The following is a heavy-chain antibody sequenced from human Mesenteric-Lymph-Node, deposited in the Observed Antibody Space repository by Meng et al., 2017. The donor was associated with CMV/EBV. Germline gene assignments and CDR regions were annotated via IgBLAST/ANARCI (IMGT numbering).Heavy chain of an antibody. D-gene: IGHD2-2*01. J-gene: IGHJ4*02. CDR2: IIPIFGTA. CDR1: TFSSYA. Sequence: TFSSYAISWVRQAPGQGLEWMGGIIPIFGTANYAQKFQGRVTITADESTSTAYMELSSLRSEDTAVYYCARTNGYCSSTSCYGNDYWGQGTLVTVSS. V-gene: IGHV1-69*01. CDR3: ARTNGYCSSTSCYGNDY.